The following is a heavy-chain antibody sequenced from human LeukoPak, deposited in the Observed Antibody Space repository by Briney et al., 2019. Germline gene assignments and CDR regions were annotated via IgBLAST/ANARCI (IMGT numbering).Heavy chain of an antibody. V-gene: IGHV4-34*01. CDR3: ARASLVGAIDY. D-gene: IGHD1-26*01. CDR1: GGSFSGYY. J-gene: IGHJ4*02. CDR2: INHSGST. Sequence: SETLSLTCAVYGGSFSGYYWSWVRQPPGKGLEWIGEINHSGSTNYNSSLKSRVTISVDTSKNQFSLYLSSVTAADTAVYYCARASLVGAIDYWGQGTLVTVSS.